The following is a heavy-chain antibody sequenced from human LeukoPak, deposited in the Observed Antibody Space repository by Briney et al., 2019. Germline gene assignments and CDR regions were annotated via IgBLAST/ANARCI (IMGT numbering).Heavy chain of an antibody. CDR3: ATSPGIAAPSGYYFDH. Sequence: ASVKVSCKASGYTFNNYAMNWVRQAPGQGPEWMGWINTNTENPTYAQGFTGRFVFSVDTSVSTAYLQISSLKAEDTAVYYCATSPGIAAPSGYYFDHWGQGTLVTVSS. J-gene: IGHJ4*02. CDR2: INTNTENP. V-gene: IGHV7-4-1*02. CDR1: GYTFNNYA. D-gene: IGHD6-13*01.